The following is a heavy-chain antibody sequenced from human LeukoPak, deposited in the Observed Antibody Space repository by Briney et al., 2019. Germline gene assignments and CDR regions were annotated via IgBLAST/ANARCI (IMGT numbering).Heavy chain of an antibody. CDR3: AKGIYSSGWSYFDY. Sequence: GGSLRLSCAAHGFTFSNSAMSWVRQAPGKGLEWVSTLSGSGITTYYADSVKGRFTISRDNSKNTLYLQMNSLRAENTAVYYCAKGIYSSGWSYFDYWGHGTLVTVSS. CDR2: LSGSGITT. D-gene: IGHD6-19*01. V-gene: IGHV3-23*01. J-gene: IGHJ4*01. CDR1: GFTFSNSA.